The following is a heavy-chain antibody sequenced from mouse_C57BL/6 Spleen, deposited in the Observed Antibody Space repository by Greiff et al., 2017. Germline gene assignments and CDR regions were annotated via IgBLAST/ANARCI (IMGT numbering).Heavy chain of an antibody. D-gene: IGHD1-1*01. Sequence: VHLVESGPELVKPGASVKISCKASGYAFSSSWMNWVKQRPGKGLEWIGRIYPGDGDTNYNGKFKGKATLTADKSSSTAYMQLSSLTSEDSAVYFCARTPLTTVVSMDYWGQGTSVTVSS. V-gene: IGHV1-82*01. J-gene: IGHJ4*01. CDR3: ARTPLTTVVSMDY. CDR2: IYPGDGDT. CDR1: GYAFSSSW.